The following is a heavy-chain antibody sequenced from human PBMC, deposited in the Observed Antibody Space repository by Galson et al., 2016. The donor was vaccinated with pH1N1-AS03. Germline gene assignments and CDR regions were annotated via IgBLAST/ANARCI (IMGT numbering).Heavy chain of an antibody. CDR2: ISFDGNNR. J-gene: IGHJ4*02. CDR1: GFIFTSYT. Sequence: SLRLSCAASGFIFTSYTMHWVRQAPGEGLEWVAVISFDGNNRYYMDSVKGRFSISRDDSKNTLYLQMNSLRAEDTAVYYCAKAAEFASTTYDFEYWGQGTLVTVTS. CDR3: AKAAEFASTTYDFEY. V-gene: IGHV3-30*18. D-gene: IGHD5/OR15-5a*01.